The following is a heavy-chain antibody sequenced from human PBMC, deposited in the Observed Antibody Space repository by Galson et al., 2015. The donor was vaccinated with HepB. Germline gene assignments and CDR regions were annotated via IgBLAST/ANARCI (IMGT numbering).Heavy chain of an antibody. Sequence: SETLSLTCAVYGGSFSGYYWSWIRQPPGKGLEWIGEINHSGSTNYNPSLKSRVTISVDTSKSQFSLKLSSVTAADTAVYYCARTWSGYYLYYYYGMDVWGQGTTVTVSS. CDR1: GGSFSGYY. V-gene: IGHV4-34*01. CDR2: INHSGST. CDR3: ARTWSGYYLYYYYGMDV. J-gene: IGHJ6*02. D-gene: IGHD3-3*01.